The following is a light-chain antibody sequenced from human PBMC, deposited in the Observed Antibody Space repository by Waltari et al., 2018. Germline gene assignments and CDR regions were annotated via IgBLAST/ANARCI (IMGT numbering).Light chain of an antibody. J-gene: IGLJ2*01. CDR3: QVWDSSSDHVV. V-gene: IGLV3-21*04. Sequence: SYVLTQPPSESVAPGKTARITCGGKNIGSKSVHWYQQKPGQAPVLVLYYDSDRPSGVPGRFSGTKSGNTATLTISRAEAGDEADYYCQVWDSSSDHVVFGGGTKLTVL. CDR2: YDS. CDR1: NIGSKS.